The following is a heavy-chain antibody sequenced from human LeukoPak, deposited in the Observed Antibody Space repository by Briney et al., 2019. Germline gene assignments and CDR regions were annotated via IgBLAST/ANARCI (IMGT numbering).Heavy chain of an antibody. CDR1: GFTFSSYA. J-gene: IGHJ6*02. V-gene: IGHV3-23*01. Sequence: GGSLRLSCAASGFTFSSYAMSWVRQAPGKGLEWVSALRGSGGGTYYADSVKGRFTISRDNSENTRYLQMISLRAEDTAEYYFASLGGATCSYYYGIDVWGQGTTVTVSS. CDR3: ASLGGATCSYYYGIDV. CDR2: LRGSGGGT. D-gene: IGHD3-16*01.